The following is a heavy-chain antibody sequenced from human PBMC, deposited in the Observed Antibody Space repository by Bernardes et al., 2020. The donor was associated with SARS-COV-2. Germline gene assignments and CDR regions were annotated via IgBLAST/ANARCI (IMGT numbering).Heavy chain of an antibody. Sequence: SVTVSCKASGFTLTGYYIHWLRPSPGQGLEWMGWINSTSCDPNYAQKFQGRVSMTSDTSISTAYMELIGLRSDDTAVYFCARKKGGSSWYYNYYGLDPWGQGTTVTVSS. CDR2: INSTSCDP. D-gene: IGHD6-13*01. CDR3: ARKKGGSSWYYNYYGLDP. J-gene: IGHJ6*02. CDR1: GFTLTGYY. V-gene: IGHV1-2*02.